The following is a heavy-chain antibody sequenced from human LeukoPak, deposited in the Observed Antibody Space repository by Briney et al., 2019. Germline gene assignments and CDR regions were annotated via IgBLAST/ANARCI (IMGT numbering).Heavy chain of an antibody. D-gene: IGHD3-22*01. CDR1: GGSFSGYY. CDR3: ARTTMIAHATNY. V-gene: IGHV4-34*01. CDR2: INHSGST. Sequence: SETLSLTCAVYGGSFSGYYWSRIRQPPGKGLEWIGEINHSGSTNYNPSLKSRVTISVDTSKNQFYLKLSSVTAADTAVYYCARTTMIAHATNYWGQGALVTVSS. J-gene: IGHJ4*02.